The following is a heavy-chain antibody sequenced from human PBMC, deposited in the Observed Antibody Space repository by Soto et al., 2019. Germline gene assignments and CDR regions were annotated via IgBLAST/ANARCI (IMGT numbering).Heavy chain of an antibody. V-gene: IGHV3-30-3*01. CDR2: ISDDGSIK. J-gene: IGHJ4*02. Sequence: LRLSFAASGXSFTTYAMHWVRQAPGKGLEWVAVISDDGSIKYYADSVKGRFTISRDNSKNTFYLQMNSLRGDDTALYYCARAIETAMDPCDYWGQGALVTVS. CDR3: ARAIETAMDPCDY. D-gene: IGHD5-18*01. CDR1: GXSFTTYA.